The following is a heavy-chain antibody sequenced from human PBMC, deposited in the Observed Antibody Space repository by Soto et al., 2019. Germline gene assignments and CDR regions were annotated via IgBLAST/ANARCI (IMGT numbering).Heavy chain of an antibody. CDR3: ARHVREDPYCSSTRCYVFRTGLIWFDP. J-gene: IGHJ5*02. D-gene: IGHD2-2*01. Sequence: SETLSLTCAVYGGSFSGYYWSWIRQPPGKGLEWIGEINHSGSTNYNPSLKSRVTISVDTSKNQFSLKLSSVTAADTAVYYCARHVREDPYCSSTRCYVFRTGLIWFDPWGQGTLVTVSS. CDR1: GGSFSGYY. V-gene: IGHV4-34*01. CDR2: INHSGST.